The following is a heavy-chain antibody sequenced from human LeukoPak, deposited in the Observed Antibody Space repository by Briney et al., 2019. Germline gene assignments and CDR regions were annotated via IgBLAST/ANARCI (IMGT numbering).Heavy chain of an antibody. CDR1: GGSISSSSYY. Sequence: PSDTASLTCTVSGGSISSSSYYWGWIRQPPGKGLEWIGSIYYSGSTYYNPSLKSRVTISVDTSKNQFSLKLSSVTAADTAVYYCARRRAMIVVSYGFDPWGQGTLVTVSS. CDR2: IYYSGST. CDR3: ARRRAMIVVSYGFDP. D-gene: IGHD3-22*01. J-gene: IGHJ5*02. V-gene: IGHV4-39*01.